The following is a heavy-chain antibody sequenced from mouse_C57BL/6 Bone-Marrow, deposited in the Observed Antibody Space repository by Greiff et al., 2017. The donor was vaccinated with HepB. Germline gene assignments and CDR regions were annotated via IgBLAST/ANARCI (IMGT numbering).Heavy chain of an antibody. CDR3: VRRSYDYYAMDY. J-gene: IGHJ4*01. Sequence: EVKVEESGGGLVQPKGSLKLSCAASGFSFNTYAMNWVRQAPGKGLEWVARIRSKSNNYATYYADSVKDRFTISRDGSESMLYLQMNNLKTEDTAMYYCVRRSYDYYAMDYWGQGTSVTVSS. CDR1: GFSFNTYA. CDR2: IRSKSNNYAT. D-gene: IGHD2-12*01. V-gene: IGHV10-1*01.